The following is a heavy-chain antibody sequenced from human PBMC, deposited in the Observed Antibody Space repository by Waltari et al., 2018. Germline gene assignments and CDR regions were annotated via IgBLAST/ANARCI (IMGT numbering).Heavy chain of an antibody. CDR3: ARNPNPFYYDSPCDL. CDR2: SSGNTGDT. CDR1: GFTLPRYW. V-gene: IGHV1-18*01. D-gene: IGHD3-22*01. J-gene: IGHJ3*01. Sequence: VQLVQSESAVKKPGASVKVSCKTSGFTLPRYWFTWVRKAPGQGLEWIGWSSGNTGDTNYAQEFRDRVTMTTDTSTNTVYMELRTLRSDDTALYYCARNPNPFYYDSPCDLWGQGTELTVSS.